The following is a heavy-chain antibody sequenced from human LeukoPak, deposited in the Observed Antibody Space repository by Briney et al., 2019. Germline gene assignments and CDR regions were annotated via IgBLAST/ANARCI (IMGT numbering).Heavy chain of an antibody. J-gene: IGHJ4*02. CDR3: ARGLGKSTIFGVVILVY. D-gene: IGHD3-3*01. CDR2: INPNSGGT. Sequence: VASVTVSCTASAYTFTDYYMHWVRQAPGQGLEWMGWINPNSGGTNYQGRVTMTRDTSISTAYMELSRLRSDDTAVYYCARGLGKSTIFGVVILVYWGQGTLVTVSS. CDR1: AYTFTDYY. V-gene: IGHV1-2*02.